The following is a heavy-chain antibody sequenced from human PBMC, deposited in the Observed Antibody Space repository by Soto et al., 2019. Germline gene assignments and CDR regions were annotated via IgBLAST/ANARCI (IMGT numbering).Heavy chain of an antibody. Sequence: PTLVNPTQTLTLTCTFSGFSLTTSGMCVSWVRQPPGKAPEWLALINWGDDKYYTTSLKTRLTIARDTSKNQVVLTVTNMDPVDTATYYCVRTAYSSGWYGYLGMDVWGQGTTVTVSS. CDR3: VRTAYSSGWYGYLGMDV. J-gene: IGHJ6*02. D-gene: IGHD6-19*01. CDR2: INWGDDK. CDR1: GFSLTTSGMC. V-gene: IGHV2-70*20.